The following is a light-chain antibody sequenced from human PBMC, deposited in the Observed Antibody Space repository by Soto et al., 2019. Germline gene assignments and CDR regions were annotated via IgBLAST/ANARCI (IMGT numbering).Light chain of an antibody. CDR1: QSVSGW. Sequence: IQMTQSPSTLSASVGDTVTVTCRASQSVSGWLAWYQQKPGEAPKLLIYDASALPRGVQSRFSGSGSGTKCTLTSASLQPDDFATYYCQQYETFSGTFGPGTKVDTK. CDR3: QQYETFSGT. J-gene: IGKJ1*01. V-gene: IGKV1-5*01. CDR2: DAS.